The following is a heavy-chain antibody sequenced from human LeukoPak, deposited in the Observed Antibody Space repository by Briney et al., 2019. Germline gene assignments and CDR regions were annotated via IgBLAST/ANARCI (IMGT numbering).Heavy chain of an antibody. D-gene: IGHD3-10*01. CDR2: IYSDGRT. CDR3: AKDNDYYDSGTYYDAFDI. Sequence: PGWSLRLSCAASGFIVSSSYMGWVRQAPGKGLEWVSYIYSDGRTFYADSVKGRFTTSRDSSKNTLYFQMNSLRAEDTAVYYCAKDNDYYDSGTYYDAFDIWGQGTVVTVSS. J-gene: IGHJ3*02. V-gene: IGHV3-53*01. CDR1: GFIVSSSY.